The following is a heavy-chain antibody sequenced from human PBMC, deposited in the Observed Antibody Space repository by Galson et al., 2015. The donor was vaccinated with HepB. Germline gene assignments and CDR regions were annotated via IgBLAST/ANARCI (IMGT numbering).Heavy chain of an antibody. D-gene: IGHD6-13*01. CDR2: IDPSDSYT. V-gene: IGHV5-10-1*01. CDR1: GYSFTSYW. Sequence: QSGAEVKKPGESLRISCKGSGYSFTSYWISWVRQMPGKGLEWMGRIDPSDSYTNYSPSFQGHVTISADKSISTAYLQWSSLKASDTAMYYCARHPLIAAAGTDLGWFDPWGQGTLVTVSS. CDR3: ARHPLIAAAGTDLGWFDP. J-gene: IGHJ5*02.